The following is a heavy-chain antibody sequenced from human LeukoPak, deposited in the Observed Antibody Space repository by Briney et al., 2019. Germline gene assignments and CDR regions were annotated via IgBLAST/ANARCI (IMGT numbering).Heavy chain of an antibody. CDR1: GFTFISYA. V-gene: IGHV3-23*01. Sequence: PGGSLRLSCAASGFTFISYAMSWVRQAPGKGLEWVSAISGSGGSTYYADSVKGRFTISRDNSKNTLYLQMNSLRAEDTAVYYCAKSPFGYDSGGPAFDIWGQGTMVTVSS. D-gene: IGHD3-22*01. CDR2: ISGSGGST. J-gene: IGHJ3*02. CDR3: AKSPFGYDSGGPAFDI.